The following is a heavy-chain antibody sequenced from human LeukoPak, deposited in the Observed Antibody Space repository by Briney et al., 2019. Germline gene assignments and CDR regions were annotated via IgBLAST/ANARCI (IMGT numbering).Heavy chain of an antibody. Sequence: ASVKVSCKASGYTFTGYYMHWVRQAPGQGLEWMGWINPNSGGTNYAQKFQGRVTMTRDTSISTAYMELSRLRSDDTAVYYCARAPTTNYYDSSGYPQYFQHWGQGTLVTVSS. CDR3: ARAPTTNYYDSSGYPQYFQH. D-gene: IGHD3-22*01. V-gene: IGHV1-2*02. CDR2: INPNSGGT. J-gene: IGHJ1*01. CDR1: GYTFTGYY.